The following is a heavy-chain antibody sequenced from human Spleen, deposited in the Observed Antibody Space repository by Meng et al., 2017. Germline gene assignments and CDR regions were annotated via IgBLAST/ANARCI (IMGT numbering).Heavy chain of an antibody. D-gene: IGHD3-9*01. CDR3: AILRYFDWLSRDY. CDR2: ISAYNGDT. V-gene: IGHV1-18*01. CDR1: GYTFTDYD. J-gene: IGHJ4*02. Sequence: QVGAVLSGTEVKNPGASVKVSCSSSGYTFTDYDITWVRKATGQGLEWMGWISAYNGDTKYARKIQGRVTMTTDTSTSTAYMELRSLRSDDTAVYYCAILRYFDWLSRDYWGQGTLVTVSS.